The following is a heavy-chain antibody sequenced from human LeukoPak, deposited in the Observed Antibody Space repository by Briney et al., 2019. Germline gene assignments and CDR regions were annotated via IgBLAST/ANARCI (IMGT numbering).Heavy chain of an antibody. CDR1: GFTFSSYS. Sequence: GGSLRLSCAASGFTFSSYSMHWVRQAPGKGLEWVSYISISSNSIYYADSVKGRFTISRDNAKNSLYLRMNSLRDEDTAVYYCARDGTWYDYWGQGTPVTVSS. D-gene: IGHD1-26*01. CDR2: ISISSNSI. CDR3: ARDGTWYDY. V-gene: IGHV3-48*02. J-gene: IGHJ4*02.